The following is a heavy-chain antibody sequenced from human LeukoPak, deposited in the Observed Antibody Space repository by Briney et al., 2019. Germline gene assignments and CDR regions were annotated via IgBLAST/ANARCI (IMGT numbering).Heavy chain of an antibody. D-gene: IGHD3-22*01. CDR1: GFTFSSYA. V-gene: IGHV3-15*01. CDR3: TSGKGYDSSDPFDP. CDR2: IKSKTDGGTT. Sequence: GGSLRLSCAASGFTFSSYAMSWVRQAPGKGLEWVGRIKSKTDGGTTDYAAPVKGRFTISRDDSKNTLYLQMNSLKTEDTAVYYCTSGKGYDSSDPFDPWGQGTLVTVSS. J-gene: IGHJ5*02.